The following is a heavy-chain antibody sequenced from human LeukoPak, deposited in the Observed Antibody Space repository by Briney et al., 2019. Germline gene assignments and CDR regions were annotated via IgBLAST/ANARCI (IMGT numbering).Heavy chain of an antibody. D-gene: IGHD5-12*01. J-gene: IGHJ6*03. CDR2: INPSGGST. V-gene: IGHV1-46*01. CDR1: GYTFTSYY. CDR3: ARVSGGYDLYYYYYYYMDV. Sequence: ASVKVSCKASGYTFTSYYMHWVRQAPGQGLEWMGIINPSGGSTSYAQKFQGRVTMTRDMSTSTVYMELSSLRSEDTAVYYCARVSGGYDLYYYYYYYMDVWGKGTTVTISS.